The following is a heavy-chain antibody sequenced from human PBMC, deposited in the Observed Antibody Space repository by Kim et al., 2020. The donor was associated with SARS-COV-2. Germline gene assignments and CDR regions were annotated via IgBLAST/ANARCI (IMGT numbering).Heavy chain of an antibody. CDR2: ISYDGSNK. CDR1: GFTFSSYA. CDR3: ARDRTVGREFDY. D-gene: IGHD4-17*01. V-gene: IGHV3-30-3*01. Sequence: GGSLRLSCAASGFTFSSYAMHWVRQAPGKGLEWVAVISYDGSNKYYADSVKGRFTISRDNSKNTLYLQMNSLRAEDTAVYYCARDRTVGREFDYWGQGTLVTVSS. J-gene: IGHJ4*02.